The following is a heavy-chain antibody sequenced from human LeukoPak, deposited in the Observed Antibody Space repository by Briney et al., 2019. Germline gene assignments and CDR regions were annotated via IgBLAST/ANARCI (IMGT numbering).Heavy chain of an antibody. V-gene: IGHV3-33*01. CDR2: IWYDGSNK. J-gene: IGHJ4*02. Sequence: GGSLRLSCAASGFTFSSYGVHWVRQAPGKGLEWVAVIWYDGSNKYYADSVKGRFTISRDNSKNTLYLQMNSLRAEDTAVYYCAREGGGQQWLDFDYWGQGTLVTVSS. D-gene: IGHD6-19*01. CDR1: GFTFSSYG. CDR3: AREGGGQQWLDFDY.